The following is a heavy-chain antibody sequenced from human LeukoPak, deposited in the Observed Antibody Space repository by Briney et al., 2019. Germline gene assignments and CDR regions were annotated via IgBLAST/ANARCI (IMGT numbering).Heavy chain of an antibody. CDR2: IRYDGSNK. J-gene: IGHJ4*02. V-gene: IGHV3-30*02. CDR3: ARDAGYGYDRFDY. D-gene: IGHD5-18*01. CDR1: GFTFSSYG. Sequence: PGGSLRLSCAASGFTFSSYGMHWVRQAPGKGLEWVAFIRYDGSNKYYADSVKGRFTISRDNSKNTLYLQMNRLGVEDTAVYYCARDAGYGYDRFDYWGQGTQVTVSS.